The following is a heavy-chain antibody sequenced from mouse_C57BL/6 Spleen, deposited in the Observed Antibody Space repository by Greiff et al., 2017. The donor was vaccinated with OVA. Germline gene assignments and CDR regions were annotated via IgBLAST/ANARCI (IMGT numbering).Heavy chain of an antibody. CDR3: ARGGLGYFDV. Sequence: DVQLVESEGGLVQPGSSMKLSCTASGFTFSDYYMAWVRQVPEKGLEWVANINYDGSSTYYLDSLKCRFIISRDNATNILYLQMSSLKSEDTATYYCARGGLGYFDVWGTGTTVTVSS. V-gene: IGHV5-16*01. CDR1: GFTFSDYY. D-gene: IGHD2-4*01. J-gene: IGHJ1*03. CDR2: INYDGSST.